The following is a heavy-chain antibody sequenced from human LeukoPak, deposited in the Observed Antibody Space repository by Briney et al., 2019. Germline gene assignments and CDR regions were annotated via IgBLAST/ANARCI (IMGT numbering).Heavy chain of an antibody. CDR2: ISSSSSYI. CDR1: GFTFSSNA. D-gene: IGHD3-10*01. V-gene: IGHV3-21*01. Sequence: PGGSLRLSCAASGFTFSSNAMNWVRQAPGKGLEWVSSISSSSSYIYYADSVKGRFTISRDNAKNSLYLQMNSLRAEDTAVYYCARVGYNGSGRYVYMDVWGKGTTVTVSS. CDR3: ARVGYNGSGRYVYMDV. J-gene: IGHJ6*03.